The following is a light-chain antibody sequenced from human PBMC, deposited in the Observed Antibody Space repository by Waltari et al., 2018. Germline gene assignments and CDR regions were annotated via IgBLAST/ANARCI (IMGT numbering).Light chain of an antibody. V-gene: IGLV2-23*02. J-gene: IGLJ1*01. CDR3: SSYAAGGTYV. Sequence: QSALTQPASVSGSPGQSITISCTGTNNDVGNYKLVSWYQQHPGKAPTLMIHEVNKRPSGVSNRFSGSKSGNTASLTISGLQTEDEADYYCSSYAAGGTYVFGTGTKVTVL. CDR1: NNDVGNYKL. CDR2: EVN.